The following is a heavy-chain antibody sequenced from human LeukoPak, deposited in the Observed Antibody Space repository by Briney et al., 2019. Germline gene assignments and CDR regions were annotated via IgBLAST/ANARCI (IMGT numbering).Heavy chain of an antibody. CDR2: ISYSGST. D-gene: IGHD6-19*01. J-gene: IGHJ4*02. CDR3: ASDPFSSAWEFDY. V-gene: IGHV4-39*01. CDR1: GGSISSSSYY. Sequence: SETLSLTCTVSGGSISSSSYYWGWIRQPPGKGLEWIGSISYSGSTYYNPSLRSRVTISIDTSKNQFSQKLTSVTAADTAVYHCASDPFSSAWEFDYWGQGTLVTVSS.